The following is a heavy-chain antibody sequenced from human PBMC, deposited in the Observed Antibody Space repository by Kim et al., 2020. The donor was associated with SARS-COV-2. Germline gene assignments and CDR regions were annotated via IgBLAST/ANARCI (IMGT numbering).Heavy chain of an antibody. J-gene: IGHJ4*02. CDR1: GGSMSSYY. V-gene: IGHV4-59*13. Sequence: SETLSLTCTVSGGSMSSYYWSWIRQPPGKGLEWVGYIYSSGSTNYNPSLKRRVTISVDTSKNQFSLKLSSVTAADTAVYYCARVLEGYSSGWHFDHWGQGTVFTVSS. CDR3: ARVLEGYSSGWHFDH. CDR2: IYSSGST. D-gene: IGHD6-19*01.